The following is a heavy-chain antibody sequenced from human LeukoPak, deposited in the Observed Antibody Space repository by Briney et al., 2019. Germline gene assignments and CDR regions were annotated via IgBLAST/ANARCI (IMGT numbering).Heavy chain of an antibody. CDR1: GFTFSSYS. CDR2: ISSSSSYI. Sequence: PGGSLRLSCAASGFTFSSYSMNWVRQAPGKGLEWVSSISSSSSYIYYADSVKGRFTISRHNAKNSLYLQMNSLRAEDTAVYYCARDLEEYCSGGSCSLFDYWGQGTLVTVSS. V-gene: IGHV3-21*01. D-gene: IGHD2-15*01. J-gene: IGHJ4*02. CDR3: ARDLEEYCSGGSCSLFDY.